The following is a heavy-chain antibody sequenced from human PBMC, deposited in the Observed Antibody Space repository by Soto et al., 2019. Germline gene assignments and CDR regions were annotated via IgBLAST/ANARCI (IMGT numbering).Heavy chain of an antibody. Sequence: PSETLSLTCTVSGGSISSYYWSWIGRPPGKGLEWIGYIYYRGSTNYNSSLNSRVTISVDTYKNQVSLKLSSVTAADTAVYYRARVSGRRATDFDFWGQGTLVTVSS. V-gene: IGHV4-59*08. CDR2: IYYRGST. CDR1: GGSISSYY. J-gene: IGHJ4*02. D-gene: IGHD5-12*01. CDR3: ARVSGRRATDFDF.